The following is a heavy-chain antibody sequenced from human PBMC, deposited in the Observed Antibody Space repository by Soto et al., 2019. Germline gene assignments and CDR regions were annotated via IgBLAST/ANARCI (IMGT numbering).Heavy chain of an antibody. CDR3: ARSLPGGTIFYMDI. Sequence: SETLSLTCTVSGGSISSYYWSWIRQPPGKGLEWIGYIYYSGSTNYNPSLKSRVNISVDTSKNRFSLKLTSVTAADTAVYFCARSLPGGTIFYMDIWGEGTTVTVSS. D-gene: IGHD1-26*01. CDR1: GGSISSYY. V-gene: IGHV4-59*12. J-gene: IGHJ6*03. CDR2: IYYSGST.